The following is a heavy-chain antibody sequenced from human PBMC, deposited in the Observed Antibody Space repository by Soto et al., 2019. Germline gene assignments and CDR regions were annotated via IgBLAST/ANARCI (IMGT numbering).Heavy chain of an antibody. CDR1: GGTFSSYT. Sequence: ASVKVSCKASGGTFSSYTISWVRQAPGQGLEWMGRIIPILGIANYAQKFQGRVTITADKSTSTAYMELSSLRSEDTAVYYCARDDIVVVPAAIDLSGWFDPWGQGTLVTVSS. CDR3: ARDDIVVVPAAIDLSGWFDP. CDR2: IIPILGIA. V-gene: IGHV1-69*04. J-gene: IGHJ5*02. D-gene: IGHD2-2*01.